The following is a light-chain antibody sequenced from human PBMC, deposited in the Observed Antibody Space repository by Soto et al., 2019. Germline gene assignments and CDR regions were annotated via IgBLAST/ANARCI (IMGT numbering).Light chain of an antibody. V-gene: IGLV3-1*01. CDR3: QAWDTSTHVV. CDR1: KLRDKY. J-gene: IGLJ2*01. Sequence: SYELTQPPSVSVSPGQTATITCSGDKLRDKYASWYQQRPGQSPVLVIYQDTKRPSGIPERFSGSSSGRTATLTISGTQSMDEADYYCQAWDTSTHVVFGGGTKVTVL. CDR2: QDT.